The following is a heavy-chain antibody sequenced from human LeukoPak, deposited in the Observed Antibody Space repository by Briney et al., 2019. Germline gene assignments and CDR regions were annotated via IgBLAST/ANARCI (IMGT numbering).Heavy chain of an antibody. J-gene: IGHJ5*01. D-gene: IGHD3-16*01. CDR2: IRDSGET. Sequence: GGSLRPSCAGSGFSVSNYYMSWVRQAPGKGLEWVSLIRDSGETFYADSVKGRFTISRDNSKNTVYLQMNRLRVEDTAVYFCARDRAVTQVWVEFDSWGQGTLVTVSS. CDR1: GFSVSNYY. CDR3: ARDRAVTQVWVEFDS. V-gene: IGHV3-66*03.